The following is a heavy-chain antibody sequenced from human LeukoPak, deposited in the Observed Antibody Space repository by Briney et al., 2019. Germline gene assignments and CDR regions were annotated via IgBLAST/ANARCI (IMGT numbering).Heavy chain of an antibody. J-gene: IGHJ3*01. CDR2: IYHSGST. Sequence: SETLSLTCDVSGYSISSGYYWGWIRPPPGKGLEWIGIIYHSGSTYYNPSLKSRVTISVDKSKNQFSLKLSSVTAADTAVYYCARDRDSSGYYLYPDAFDVWGQGTMVTVSS. D-gene: IGHD3-22*01. V-gene: IGHV4-38-2*02. CDR3: ARDRDSSGYYLYPDAFDV. CDR1: GYSISSGYY.